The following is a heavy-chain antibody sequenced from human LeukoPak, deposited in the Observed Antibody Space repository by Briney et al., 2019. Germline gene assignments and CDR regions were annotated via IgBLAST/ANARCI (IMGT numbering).Heavy chain of an antibody. CDR1: GFTFSSYA. CDR3: ARGYSGYDQSDY. V-gene: IGHV3-30-3*01. Sequence: GGSLRLSCAASGFTFSSYAMHWVRQAPGKGLEWVAVISYGGSNKYYADSVKGRFTISRDNSKNTLYLQMNSLRAEDTAVYYCARGYSGYDQSDYWGQGTLVTVSS. J-gene: IGHJ4*02. CDR2: ISYGGSNK. D-gene: IGHD5-12*01.